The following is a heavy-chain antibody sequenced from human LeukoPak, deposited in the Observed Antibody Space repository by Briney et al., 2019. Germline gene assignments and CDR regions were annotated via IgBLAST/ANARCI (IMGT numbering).Heavy chain of an antibody. CDR2: ISSDGYSI. D-gene: IGHD5-12*01. J-gene: IGHJ3*02. V-gene: IGHV3-74*01. CDR3: AIGYGGYLSQSAIDI. Sequence: GGSLRLSCAASGFTFSSYWMHWVRQAPGKGLVWLSRISSDGYSISYANSVKGRFTISRDNSKNTLYLQMNSLRAEDTAVYYCAIGYGGYLSQSAIDIWGQGTLLTVSS. CDR1: GFTFSSYW.